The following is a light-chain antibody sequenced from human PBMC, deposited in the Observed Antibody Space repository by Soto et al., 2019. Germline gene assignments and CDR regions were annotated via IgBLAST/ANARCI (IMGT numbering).Light chain of an antibody. Sequence: EIVLTQSPGTLSLSPGERATLSCRASQSVSSNYLAWYQQKPGQAPSLLLYGACRRATGIPDRFIGSGSGTDFTLTISRLETEDYAVYYCQHYITSLRTCGQGTK. CDR3: QHYITSLRT. V-gene: IGKV3-20*01. J-gene: IGKJ1*01. CDR1: QSVSSNY. CDR2: GAC.